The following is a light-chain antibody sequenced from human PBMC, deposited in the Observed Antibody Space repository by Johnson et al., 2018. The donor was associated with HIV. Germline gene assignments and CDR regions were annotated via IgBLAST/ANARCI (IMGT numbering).Light chain of an antibody. Sequence: QSVLTQPPSVSAAPGQKVTISCSGSSSNIGYNYVSWYQQLPGTAPKLLIYENNKRPSGIPDRFSGSKSGTSATLGITGLQTGEEADYYCGTWDSSWGVFGTGTKVPVL. CDR1: SSNIGYNY. J-gene: IGLJ1*01. V-gene: IGLV1-51*02. CDR2: ENN. CDR3: GTWDSSWGV.